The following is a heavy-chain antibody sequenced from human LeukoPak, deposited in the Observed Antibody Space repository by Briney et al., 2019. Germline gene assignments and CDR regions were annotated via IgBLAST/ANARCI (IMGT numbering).Heavy chain of an antibody. Sequence: GESLKISCKGSGYTFTNYWIGWVRQMPGKGLEWMGIIYPGDSDTRYSPSFQGQVTISADKSTSTAYLQWRSLKASDTAMYYCARDRGYCSSASCYDVFDIWGQGTMVTVSS. V-gene: IGHV5-51*01. CDR2: IYPGDSDT. J-gene: IGHJ3*02. CDR1: GYTFTNYW. D-gene: IGHD2-2*01. CDR3: ARDRGYCSSASCYDVFDI.